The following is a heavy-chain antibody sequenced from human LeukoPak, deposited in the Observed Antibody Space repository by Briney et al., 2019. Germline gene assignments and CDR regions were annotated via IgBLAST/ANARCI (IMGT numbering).Heavy chain of an antibody. CDR1: GGSISSSGCY. J-gene: IGHJ5*02. CDR2: IYYSGST. V-gene: IGHV4-39*01. D-gene: IGHD1-26*01. Sequence: PSETLSLTCTVSGGSISSSGCYWGWIRQPPGKGLEWIASIYYSGSTYYNPSLKSRVTISLDTSKNQLSLKLSSLTAADTAVYYCARHEYSGSYYGLSWFDPWGQGTLVTVSS. CDR3: ARHEYSGSYYGLSWFDP.